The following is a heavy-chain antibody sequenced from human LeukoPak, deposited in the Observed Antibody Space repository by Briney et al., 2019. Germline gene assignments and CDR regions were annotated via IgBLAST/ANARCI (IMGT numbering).Heavy chain of an antibody. CDR1: GFTFSSHG. J-gene: IGHJ5*02. D-gene: IGHD2-8*01. V-gene: IGHV3-30*18. CDR2: ISSDGRNQ. CDR3: AKSWGYCSNGVCGPFDP. Sequence: PGGSLRLSCAASGFTFSSHGMHWVRQAPGKGLERVAVISSDGRNQYYADSVKGRFTISRDNSKSTLYLQMTSLRAEDTAVYYCAKSWGYCSNGVCGPFDPWGQGTLVTVSS.